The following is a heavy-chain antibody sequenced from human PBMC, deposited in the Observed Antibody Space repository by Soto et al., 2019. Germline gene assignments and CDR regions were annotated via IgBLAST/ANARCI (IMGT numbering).Heavy chain of an antibody. V-gene: IGHV4-4*07. CDR2: IFSSGDT. CDR3: AREGSYSAYNFAHGIQLWVFDF. D-gene: IGHD5-12*01. Sequence: SETLSLTCTVSGGSINTFYWSWVRQPAGKGLEGIERIFSSGDTSCNTSLEGRVAMSVDTSKNHFSLNLSSVTAADMAVYYCAREGSYSAYNFAHGIQLWVFDFWGQGALVTVSS. CDR1: GGSINTFY. J-gene: IGHJ4*02.